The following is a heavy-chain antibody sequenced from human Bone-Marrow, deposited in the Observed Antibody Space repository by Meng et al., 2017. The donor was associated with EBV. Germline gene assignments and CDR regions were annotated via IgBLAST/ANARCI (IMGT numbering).Heavy chain of an antibody. Sequence: QVQRQQGGAVLLEPSEPLALTSAVYGGSLSGYFWSWIRQPPGKGLEWIGEISHSGSTDYNPSLKSRVTISVDTSKNQFSLKLSSVTAADTAVYYCARGRDYDILTGYYTPFDYWGQGTLVTVSS. CDR3: ARGRDYDILTGYYTPFDY. CDR1: GGSLSGYF. D-gene: IGHD3-9*01. J-gene: IGHJ4*02. CDR2: ISHSGST. V-gene: IGHV4-34*02.